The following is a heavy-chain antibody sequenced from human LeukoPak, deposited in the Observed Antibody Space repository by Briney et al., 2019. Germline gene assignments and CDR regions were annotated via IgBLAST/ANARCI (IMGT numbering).Heavy chain of an antibody. J-gene: IGHJ3*02. CDR3: AREPVTDLEDDPNGPHNDAFDI. D-gene: IGHD1-1*01. CDR2: ISISSSYI. Sequence: PGGSLRLPCPASGFTFSSYSWNWVRQAPGKGLEWVSPISISSSYIYYADSVKGRFTIYRDNDKNSLYLQMNSLRAEDTAVYYCAREPVTDLEDDPNGPHNDAFDIWGQGTMVTVSS. CDR1: GFTFSSYS. V-gene: IGHV3-21*01.